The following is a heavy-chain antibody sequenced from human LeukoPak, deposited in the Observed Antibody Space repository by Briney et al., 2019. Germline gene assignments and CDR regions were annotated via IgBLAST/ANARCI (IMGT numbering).Heavy chain of an antibody. CDR1: GGSISSGGYF. Sequence: SETLPLTRTVSGGSISSGGYFWSWIRQHPGKGLEWVGYISNSGSTSYNPSLKSRVTLSVDTSKNQFSLKLSSVTAADTAVYYCARADNWNAFEYWGQGTLVPVSS. CDR2: ISNSGST. J-gene: IGHJ4*02. CDR3: ARADNWNAFEY. V-gene: IGHV4-31*03. D-gene: IGHD1-1*01.